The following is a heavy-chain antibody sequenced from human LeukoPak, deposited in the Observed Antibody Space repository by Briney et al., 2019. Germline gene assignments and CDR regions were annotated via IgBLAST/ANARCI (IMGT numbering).Heavy chain of an antibody. CDR3: ARGGAPNYYGSSGDHDYYGMDV. V-gene: IGHV3-48*04. Sequence: GGSLRPSCAASGFTFSGYSMNWVRQAPGKGLEWVSYISSSSSTIYYADSVKGRFTISRDNAKNSLYLQMNSLRAEDTAVYYCARGGAPNYYGSSGDHDYYGMDVWGQGTTVTVSS. CDR2: ISSSSSTI. D-gene: IGHD3-10*01. J-gene: IGHJ6*02. CDR1: GFTFSGYS.